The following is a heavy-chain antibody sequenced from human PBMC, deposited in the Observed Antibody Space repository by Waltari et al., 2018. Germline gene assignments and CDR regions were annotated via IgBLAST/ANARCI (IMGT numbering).Heavy chain of an antibody. V-gene: IGHV4-38-2*02. CDR3: ARQVNKYYYMDV. J-gene: IGHJ6*03. D-gene: IGHD2-21*01. Sequence: QVQLQESGPGLVKPSETLSLTCSVSGDSISGDYGGWIRQPPGKGLEWIGIVYHSGVTYYNPSLKSRVTISVDTSKNQFSLKLSSVTAADTAVYYCARQVNKYYYMDVWGKGTTVTVSS. CDR2: VYHSGVT. CDR1: GDSISGDY.